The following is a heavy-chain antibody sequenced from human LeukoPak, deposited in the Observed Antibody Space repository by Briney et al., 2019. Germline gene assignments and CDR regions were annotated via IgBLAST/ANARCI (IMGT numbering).Heavy chain of an antibody. D-gene: IGHD2-21*02. CDR2: IYSGGST. V-gene: IGHV3-66*01. J-gene: IGHJ6*02. Sequence: GGSLRLSCAASGFTVSSNYMSWVRQAPGKGLEWVSIIYSGGSTYYADSVKGRFTISRDNSKNTPYLQMNSLRAEDTAVYYCASSGDYYYYYGMDVWGQGTTVTVSS. CDR3: ASSGDYYYYYGMDV. CDR1: GFTVSSNY.